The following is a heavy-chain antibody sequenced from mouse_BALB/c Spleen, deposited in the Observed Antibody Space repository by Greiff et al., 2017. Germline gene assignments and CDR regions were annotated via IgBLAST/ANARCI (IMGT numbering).Heavy chain of an antibody. CDR3: ARNYRCDVSYAMDY. D-gene: IGHD2-14*01. V-gene: IGHV5-17*02. Sequence: EVMLVESGGGLVQPGGSRKLSCAASGFTFSSFGMHWVRQAPEKGLEWVAYISSGSSTIYYADTVKGRFTISRDNPKNTLFLQMTRLRSEDTAMYYCARNYRCDVSYAMDYWGQGTSVTVSS. CDR1: GFTFSSFG. CDR2: ISSGSSTI. J-gene: IGHJ4*01.